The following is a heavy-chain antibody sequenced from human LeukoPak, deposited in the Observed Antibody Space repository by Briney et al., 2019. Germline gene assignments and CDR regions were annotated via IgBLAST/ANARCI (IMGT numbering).Heavy chain of an antibody. CDR2: IHYTGNT. J-gene: IGHJ4*02. CDR1: GVSITSSY. D-gene: IGHD4-11*01. Sequence: SETLSLTCTVSGVSITSSYWSWIRQPPGKGLEWIGYIHYTGNTNHNPSLKNRVTISVDTSKNQFSLKLSSVTAADTAIYYCAKYGHYNFDYWGQGTLVTVSS. CDR3: AKYGHYNFDY. V-gene: IGHV4-59*01.